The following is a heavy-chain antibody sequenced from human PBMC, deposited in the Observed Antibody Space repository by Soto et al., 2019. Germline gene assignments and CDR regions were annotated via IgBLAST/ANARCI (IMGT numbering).Heavy chain of an antibody. CDR2: MNPESANT. D-gene: IGHD1-26*01. CDR3: ARAIRNQLLSDY. V-gene: IGHV1-8*01. Sequence: QVQLVQSGAEVKQPGASVKVSCRTSGYTFTNYDISWVRQATGQGLEWMGWMNPESANTVYAQKFQGRVTMTRDTSISTAYMELNSLTSEDTAVYYCARAIRNQLLSDYWGQGTLVTVSS. CDR1: GYTFTNYD. J-gene: IGHJ4*02.